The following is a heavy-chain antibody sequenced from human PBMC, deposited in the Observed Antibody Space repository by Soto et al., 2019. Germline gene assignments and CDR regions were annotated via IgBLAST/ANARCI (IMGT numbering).Heavy chain of an antibody. Sequence: ASVKVSCKVSGYTLTELSMHWVRQAPGKGLEWMGGFDPEDGETIYAQKFQGRVTMTEDTSTDTAYMELSSLRSEDTAVYYCATGPNWNYAFDYWGQGTLVTVS. CDR2: FDPEDGET. CDR3: ATGPNWNYAFDY. D-gene: IGHD1-7*01. J-gene: IGHJ4*02. V-gene: IGHV1-24*01. CDR1: GYTLTELS.